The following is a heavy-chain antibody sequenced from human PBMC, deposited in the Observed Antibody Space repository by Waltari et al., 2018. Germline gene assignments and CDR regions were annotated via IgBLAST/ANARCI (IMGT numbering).Heavy chain of an antibody. Sequence: QLQLQESGPGLVKPSETLSLTCPVPGGSLSSSSYYWGWIRPPPGKGLEWIGSIYYSGSTDYNPSLKSRVTISVDTSKNQFSLKLSSVTAADTAVYYCARRAAGVGITGTRKDYWGQGTLVTVSS. V-gene: IGHV4-39*01. CDR2: IYYSGST. CDR1: GGSLSSSSYY. D-gene: IGHD1-7*01. J-gene: IGHJ4*02. CDR3: ARRAAGVGITGTRKDY.